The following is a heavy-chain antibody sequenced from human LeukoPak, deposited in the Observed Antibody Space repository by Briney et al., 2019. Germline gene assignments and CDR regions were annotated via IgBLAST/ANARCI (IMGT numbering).Heavy chain of an antibody. J-gene: IGHJ6*03. V-gene: IGHV3-7*01. CDR1: GFTFRSYF. CDR2: IKQDGSEK. D-gene: IGHD1-26*01. Sequence: GGSLPLSCAASGFTFRSYFMSWIRQAPGKGREWVAYIKQDGSEKYYVDSVKGRFTISRDNAKKSLHLQMNSLRAEDTAVYYCARREYFYDVDVWGKGTTVTVSS. CDR3: ARREYFYDVDV.